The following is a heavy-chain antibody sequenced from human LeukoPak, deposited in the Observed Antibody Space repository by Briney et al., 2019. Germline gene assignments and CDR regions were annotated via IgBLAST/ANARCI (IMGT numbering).Heavy chain of an antibody. Sequence: GGSLRLSCAASGFTFSGYGMHWVRQAPGKGLEWVAVISYDGSNKYYADSVKGRFTISRDNSKNTLYLQMNSLRAEDTAVYYCVRDDNEVIDYWGQGTLVTVSS. CDR1: GFTFSGYG. D-gene: IGHD4-23*01. CDR3: VRDDNEVIDY. J-gene: IGHJ4*02. CDR2: ISYDGSNK. V-gene: IGHV3-30*03.